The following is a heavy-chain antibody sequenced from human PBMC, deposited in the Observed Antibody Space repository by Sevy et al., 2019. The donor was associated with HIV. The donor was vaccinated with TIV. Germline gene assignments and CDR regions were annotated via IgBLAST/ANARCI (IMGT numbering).Heavy chain of an antibody. J-gene: IGHJ4*02. V-gene: IGHV3-23*01. CDR2: FSFGCGRI. CDR1: GFTFAKYS. CDR3: AREGCTQPHDY. Sequence: GGSLRLSCAASGFTFAKYSMSWLRQAPGKGLEWVSTFSFGCGRINYADSVKDRFTISRDDSKNTLYLQMNSLRAEDMATYFCAREGCTQPHDYWGQGTLVTVSS.